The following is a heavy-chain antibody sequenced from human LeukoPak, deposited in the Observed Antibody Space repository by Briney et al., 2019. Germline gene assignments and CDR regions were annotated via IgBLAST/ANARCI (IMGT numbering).Heavy chain of an antibody. D-gene: IGHD5-24*01. CDR3: ARVDDYNSLY. V-gene: IGHV4-59*01. J-gene: IGHJ4*02. CDR2: ISDSGST. CDR1: GGSIRSYH. Sequence: SETLSLTCTVSGGSIRSYHWSWIRQPPGKGPEWIGYISDSGSTNYNPSLKSRVTISVDTSKNQFSLKLTSMTAADTAVYYCARVDDYNSLYWGQGTLVTVSS.